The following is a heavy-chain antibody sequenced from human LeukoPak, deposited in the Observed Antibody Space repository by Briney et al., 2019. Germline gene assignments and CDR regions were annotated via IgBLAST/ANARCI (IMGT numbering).Heavy chain of an antibody. V-gene: IGHV4-59*08. D-gene: IGHD2-21*02. CDR3: VRRSPYCGSDCYVFDY. CDR2: ISYTGYT. J-gene: IGHJ4*02. CDR1: GGSISPHY. Sequence: PSETLSLTCTVSGGSISPHYWSWIRQPPGKRLEWIGYISYTGYTIYNPSLKSRVTISLDTSKSRFSLDLSSMTAADTAVYYCVRRSPYCGSDCYVFDYWGQGTLVTVSS.